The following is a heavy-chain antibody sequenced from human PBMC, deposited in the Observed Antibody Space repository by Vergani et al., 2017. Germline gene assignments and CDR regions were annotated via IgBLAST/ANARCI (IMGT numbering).Heavy chain of an antibody. CDR3: ARDGGYCSSTSCYAPPYYYGMDV. D-gene: IGHD2-2*01. Sequence: VQLVESGGGVVQPGRSLRLSCAASGFTFSSYSMNWVRQAPGKGLEWVSSISSSSSYIYYADSVKGRFTISRDNAKNSLYLQMNSLRAEDTAVYYCARDGGYCSSTSCYAPPYYYGMDVWGQGTTVTVSS. V-gene: IGHV3-21*01. CDR1: GFTFSSYS. J-gene: IGHJ6*02. CDR2: ISSSSSYI.